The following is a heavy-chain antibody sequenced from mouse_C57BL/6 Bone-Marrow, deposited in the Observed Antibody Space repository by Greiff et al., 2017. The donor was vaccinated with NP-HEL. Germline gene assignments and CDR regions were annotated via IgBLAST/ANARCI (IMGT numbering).Heavy chain of an antibody. V-gene: IGHV1-81*01. CDR1: GYTFTSYG. CDR3: ARGSLRYYFDY. CDR2: IYPRSGNT. D-gene: IGHD6-2*01. J-gene: IGHJ2*01. Sequence: QVQLQQSGAELARPGASVKLSCKASGYTFTSYGISWVKQRTGKGLEWIGEIYPRSGNTYYNEKFKGKATMTADKSSSTAYMELRSLTSEYSAVYFCARGSLRYYFDYWGQGTTLTVSS.